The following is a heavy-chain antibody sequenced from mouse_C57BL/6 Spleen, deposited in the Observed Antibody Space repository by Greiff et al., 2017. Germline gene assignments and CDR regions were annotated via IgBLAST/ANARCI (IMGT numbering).Heavy chain of an antibody. Sequence: QVQLQQPGAELVMPGASVKLSCKASGYTFTSYWMHWVKQRPGQGLEWIGEIDPSDSYTTYNQKFKGKSTLTVDKSSSTAYMQLSSLTSEDSAVYYCARLGPYYFDYWGQGTTLTVSS. CDR2: IDPSDSYT. CDR1: GYTFTSYW. CDR3: ARLGPYYFDY. V-gene: IGHV1-69*01. J-gene: IGHJ2*01. D-gene: IGHD4-1*01.